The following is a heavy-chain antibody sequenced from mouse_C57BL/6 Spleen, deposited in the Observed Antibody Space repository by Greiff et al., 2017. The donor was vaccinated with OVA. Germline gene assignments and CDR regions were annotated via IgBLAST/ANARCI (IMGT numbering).Heavy chain of an antibody. CDR1: GYTFTDYY. D-gene: IGHD2-1*01. Sequence: EVQLQQSGPELVKPGASVKISCKASGYTFTDYYMNWVKQSHGKSLEWIGDINPNNGGTNYNQKFKSKATLTVDKSSSTAYMELRSLTSEDSAVYYCARWGNYDAMDYWGQGTSVTVSS. CDR2: INPNNGGT. J-gene: IGHJ4*01. V-gene: IGHV1-26*01. CDR3: ARWGNYDAMDY.